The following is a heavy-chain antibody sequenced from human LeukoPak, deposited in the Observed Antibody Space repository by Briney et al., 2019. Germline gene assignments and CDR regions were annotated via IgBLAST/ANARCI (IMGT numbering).Heavy chain of an antibody. J-gene: IGHJ4*02. CDR3: AREDSGPSDY. Sequence: GASLQISCKGSGYSFSGYWIGWVRQMPGKGLEWMGIIYPGDSDTRYSPSFQGQVTISADKSISTTYLQWSSLKASDTAIYYCAREDSGPSDYWGQGTLVTVAS. V-gene: IGHV5-51*01. CDR1: GYSFSGYW. CDR2: IYPGDSDT.